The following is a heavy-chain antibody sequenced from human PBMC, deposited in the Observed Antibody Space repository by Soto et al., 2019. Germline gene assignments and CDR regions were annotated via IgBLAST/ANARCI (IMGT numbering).Heavy chain of an antibody. V-gene: IGHV3-30*03. J-gene: IGHJ4*02. Sequence: QVQLVESGGGVVQPGRSLRLSCAASGFPFTTYGMHWVRVGPGKGLEWVAVISYDGSNRYYADSVKGRFTISRDNSKNTLYLQMNDLRPEDTALYYCVGGQYYFDYRGQGTLVTVSS. D-gene: IGHD3-10*01. CDR2: ISYDGSNR. CDR3: VGGQYYFDY. CDR1: GFPFTTYG.